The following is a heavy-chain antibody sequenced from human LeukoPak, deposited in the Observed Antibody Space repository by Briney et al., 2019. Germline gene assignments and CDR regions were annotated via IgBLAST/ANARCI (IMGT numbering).Heavy chain of an antibody. V-gene: IGHV4-59*12. CDR1: GFTLSSYS. CDR2: IYYSGST. Sequence: GSLRLSCAASGFTLSSYSMNWVRQPPGKGLEWIGYIYYSGSTYYNPSLKSRVTISVDTSKDQFSLKLSSVTAADTALYYCARDVAGAAVADEFDCWGQGTLVTVSS. J-gene: IGHJ4*02. D-gene: IGHD6-19*01. CDR3: ARDVAGAAVADEFDC.